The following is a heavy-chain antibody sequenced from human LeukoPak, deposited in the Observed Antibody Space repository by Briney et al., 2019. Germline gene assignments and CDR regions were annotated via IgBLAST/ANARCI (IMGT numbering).Heavy chain of an antibody. Sequence: GGSLRLSCAASGFTFGSYSMNWVRQAPGKGLEWVSSISSSSSYIYYADSVKGRFTISRDNAKNSLYLQMNSLRAEDTAVYYCARARNGSGNKAGFDPWGQGTLVTVSS. J-gene: IGHJ5*02. D-gene: IGHD3-10*01. CDR2: ISSSSSYI. V-gene: IGHV3-21*01. CDR3: ARARNGSGNKAGFDP. CDR1: GFTFGSYS.